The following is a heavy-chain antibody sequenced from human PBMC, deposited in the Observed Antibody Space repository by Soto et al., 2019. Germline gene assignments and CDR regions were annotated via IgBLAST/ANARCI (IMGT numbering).Heavy chain of an antibody. CDR2: IYPGESHT. CDR3: ARVGHSEARLDV. D-gene: IGHD6-6*01. J-gene: IGHJ4*02. Sequence: GESLKISCKGSGYSFSNYWIGWVRQVPGKGLEWLGIIYPGESHTRYGPSFEGQVTISPDKSINIAYLQLSSRKASDTAIYYCARVGHSEARLDVWGPGTLVTVS. V-gene: IGHV5-51*01. CDR1: GYSFSNYW.